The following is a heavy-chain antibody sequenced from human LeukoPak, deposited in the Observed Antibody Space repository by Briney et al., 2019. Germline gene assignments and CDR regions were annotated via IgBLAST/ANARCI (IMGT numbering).Heavy chain of an antibody. J-gene: IGHJ4*02. CDR1: EFTFSSHA. CDR3: AKGKYSSGGALDY. V-gene: IGHV3-23*01. CDR2: ISGGGEST. D-gene: IGHD6-19*01. Sequence: GGSLRLSCVASEFTFSSHAMNWVRQAPGKGLEWVSSISGGGESTYYADSVKGRFTVSRDNSKNTLYLQINSLRGEDTAVYYCAKGKYSSGGALDYWGQGTLVTVSS.